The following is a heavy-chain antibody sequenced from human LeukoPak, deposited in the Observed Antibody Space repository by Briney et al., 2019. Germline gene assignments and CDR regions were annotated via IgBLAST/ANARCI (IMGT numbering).Heavy chain of an antibody. J-gene: IGHJ4*02. V-gene: IGHV4-4*07. Sequence: SETLSLTCTVSGGSISSYYWSWIRQPAGKGLEWIGRIYTSGSTNYNPSLKSRVTMSVDTSKNQFSLKLSSVTAADTAVYYCARDKGSYYYDSSGYYLDYWGQGTLVTVSS. D-gene: IGHD3-22*01. CDR3: ARDKGSYYYDSSGYYLDY. CDR1: GGSISSYY. CDR2: IYTSGST.